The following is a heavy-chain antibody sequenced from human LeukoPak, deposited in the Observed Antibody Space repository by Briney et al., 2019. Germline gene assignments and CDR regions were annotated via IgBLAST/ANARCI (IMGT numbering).Heavy chain of an antibody. CDR3: ARRAGAYSHPYDY. Sequence: PGGSLRLSCTVSGFTVSSNSMSWVRQAPGKGLEWVSFIYSDNTHSSDSVKGRFTISRDNSKNTLYLQTNSLRAEDTAVYYCARRAGAYSHPYDYWGQGTLVTVSS. CDR2: IYSDNT. CDR1: GFTVSSNS. D-gene: IGHD4/OR15-4a*01. V-gene: IGHV3-53*01. J-gene: IGHJ4*02.